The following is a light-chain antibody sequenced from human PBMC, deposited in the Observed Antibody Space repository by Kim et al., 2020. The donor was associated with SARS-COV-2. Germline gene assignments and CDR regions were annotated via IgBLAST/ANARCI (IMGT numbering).Light chain of an antibody. CDR1: HSLNSNY. V-gene: IGKV3-20*01. CDR2: GAS. Sequence: EIVVTQSPGTLSLSPGEGATLSCRASHSLNSNYVAWYQQKPGQAPRLLISGASNRATGIPDRFSGSGSGTDFTLTINRLEPEDFALYYCQFYGTSPRWTFGQGTKVDI. CDR3: QFYGTSPRWT. J-gene: IGKJ1*01.